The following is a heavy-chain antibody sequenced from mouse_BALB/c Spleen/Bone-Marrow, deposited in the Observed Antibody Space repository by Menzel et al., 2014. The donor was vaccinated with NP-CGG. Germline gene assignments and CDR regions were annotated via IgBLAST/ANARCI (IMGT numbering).Heavy chain of an antibody. CDR3: ARINYGSRRYWYFDV. Sequence: QVQLKDSGPGLVQPSQSLSITCTVSGFSLTTYGVHWVRQSPGKGLEWLGVIWSGGSTDYNAAFISRLSISKDNPKSXVFFKMNSLQANDAAIYYCARINYGSRRYWYFDVWGAGTTVTVSS. J-gene: IGHJ1*01. CDR2: IWSGGST. D-gene: IGHD1-1*01. V-gene: IGHV2-2*02. CDR1: GFSLTTYG.